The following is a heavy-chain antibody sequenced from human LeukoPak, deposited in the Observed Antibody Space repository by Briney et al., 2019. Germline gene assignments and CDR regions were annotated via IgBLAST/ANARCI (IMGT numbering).Heavy chain of an antibody. J-gene: IGHJ3*02. CDR2: INHSGST. Sequence: SETLSLTCAVYGGSFSGYYWSWIRQPPGKGLEWIGEINHSGSTNYNPSLKSRVTISVDTSKNHFSLKLSSVTAADPAIYYCASGIVGATYGSIDIWAKGQWSPSLQ. CDR3: ASGIVGATYGSIDI. D-gene: IGHD1-26*01. CDR1: GGSFSGYY. V-gene: IGHV4-34*01.